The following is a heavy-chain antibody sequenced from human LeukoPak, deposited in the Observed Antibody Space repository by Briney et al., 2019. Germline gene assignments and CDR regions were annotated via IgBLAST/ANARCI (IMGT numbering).Heavy chain of an antibody. CDR1: GFTLSTFW. J-gene: IGHJ4*02. CDR3: TTDLLDY. V-gene: IGHV3-15*01. CDR2: IRSKTEEVTT. Sequence: PGGSLRLSCTASGFTLSTFWMSWVRQAPWKGLEWVGRIRSKTEEVTTDYAAPVKGRFTVSRDDSKNTLYLQMNSLKTEDTAVYYCTTDLLDYWGQGTLVIVSS.